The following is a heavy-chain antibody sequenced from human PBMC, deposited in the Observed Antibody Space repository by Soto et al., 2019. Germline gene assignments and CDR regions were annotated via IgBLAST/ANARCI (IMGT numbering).Heavy chain of an antibody. J-gene: IGHJ4*02. D-gene: IGHD2-2*01. Sequence: QVQLVQSGAEVKKPGASVKVSCKASGYTFTTYYIHWVRQAPGQGLEWMGIINPSGGNITYAQKFHGRVTMTRDTSTSTVYMELSSLISEYTAVYYCVRDWSYQRFDSWGQGALVTVSP. CDR3: VRDWSYQRFDS. V-gene: IGHV1-46*03. CDR1: GYTFTTYY. CDR2: INPSGGNI.